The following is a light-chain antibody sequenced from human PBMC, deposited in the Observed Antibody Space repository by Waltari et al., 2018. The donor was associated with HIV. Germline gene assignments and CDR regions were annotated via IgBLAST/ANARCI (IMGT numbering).Light chain of an antibody. V-gene: IGLV1-36*01. CDR3: AAWDDYLNGYV. Sequence: QSVLTQPPSVSEAPRQRVTISCSGSSSNIGNNAVNWYQQVPGKAPKLLIYYDDLLSSGVSDRCSGSKSGTSASLAIRGLQSEDEAEYYCAAWDDYLNGYVFGSGTKVTVL. J-gene: IGLJ1*01. CDR2: YDD. CDR1: SSNIGNNA.